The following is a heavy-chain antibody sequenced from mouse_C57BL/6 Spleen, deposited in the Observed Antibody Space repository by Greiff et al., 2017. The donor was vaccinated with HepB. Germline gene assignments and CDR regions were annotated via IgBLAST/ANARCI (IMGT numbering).Heavy chain of an antibody. CDR1: GYTFTDYY. J-gene: IGHJ3*01. V-gene: IGHV1-26*01. CDR2: INPNNGGT. Sequence: EVQLQQSGPELVKPGASVKISCKASGYTFTDYYMNWVKQSHGKSLEWIGDINPNNGGTSYNQKFKGKATLTVDKSSSTAYMELRSLTSEGSAVYYCAREGGGYYGFAYWGQGTLVTVSA. CDR3: AREGGGYYGFAY. D-gene: IGHD2-3*01.